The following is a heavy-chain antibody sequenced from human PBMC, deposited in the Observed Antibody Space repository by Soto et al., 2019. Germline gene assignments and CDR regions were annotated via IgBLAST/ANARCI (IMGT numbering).Heavy chain of an antibody. Sequence: SETLSLTCTVSGGSISSYYWSWIRQPPGKGLEWIGYIYYSGSTNYNPSLKSRVTISVDTSKNQFSLKLSSVTAADTAVYYCARGGGSPDYWAQGTLVTVSS. CDR3: ARGGGSPDY. CDR2: IYYSGST. V-gene: IGHV4-59*08. J-gene: IGHJ4*02. D-gene: IGHD1-26*01. CDR1: GGSISSYY.